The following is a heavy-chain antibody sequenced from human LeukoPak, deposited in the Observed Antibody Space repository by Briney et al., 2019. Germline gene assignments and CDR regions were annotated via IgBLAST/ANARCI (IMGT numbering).Heavy chain of an antibody. Sequence: GASVKVSCKASGYTFTSYDINWVRQATGQGLEWMGWMNPNSGNTGYAQKFQGRVTMTRNTSISTAYMELSSLRSEDTAVYYCAYDSSGSDAFDIWGQGTMVTVSS. J-gene: IGHJ3*02. V-gene: IGHV1-8*01. D-gene: IGHD3-22*01. CDR1: GYTFTSYD. CDR2: MNPNSGNT. CDR3: AYDSSGSDAFDI.